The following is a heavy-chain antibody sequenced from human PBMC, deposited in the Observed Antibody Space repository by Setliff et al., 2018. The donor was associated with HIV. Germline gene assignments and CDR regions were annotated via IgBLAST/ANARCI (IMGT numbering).Heavy chain of an antibody. CDR2: IYYGGST. Sequence: SETLSLTCSVSGASISSSSYYWGWLRQPPGKRLEWIGTIYYGGSTYYDESLKSRVTISLDTSKNQFSLKLKSVTATDTAVYYCARPLAVTHWGYFDYWGQGTLVTVSS. D-gene: IGHD7-27*01. J-gene: IGHJ4*02. CDR3: ARPLAVTHWGYFDY. V-gene: IGHV4-39*01. CDR1: GASISSSSYY.